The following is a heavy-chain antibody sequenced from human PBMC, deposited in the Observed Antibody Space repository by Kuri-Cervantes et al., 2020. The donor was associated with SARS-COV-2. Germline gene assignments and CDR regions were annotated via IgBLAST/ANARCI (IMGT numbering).Heavy chain of an antibody. V-gene: IGHV3-30-3*01. CDR3: ARDREVLSYYYYYMDV. CDR1: GFTFSSYA. D-gene: IGHD3-10*01. CDR2: ISYDGSNK. Sequence: GGSLRLSCAASGFTFSSYAMHWVRQAPGKGLEWVAVISYDGSNKYYADSVKGRFTISRDNSKNTLYLQMNSLRAEDTAVYYCARDREVLSYYYYYMDVWGKGTTVTVSS. J-gene: IGHJ6*03.